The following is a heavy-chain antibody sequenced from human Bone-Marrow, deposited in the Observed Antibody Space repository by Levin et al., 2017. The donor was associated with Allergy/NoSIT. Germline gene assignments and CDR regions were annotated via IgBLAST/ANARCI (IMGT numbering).Heavy chain of an antibody. CDR1: GFTFSNAW. J-gene: IGHJ6*03. CDR2: IKSKTDGGTT. Sequence: GESLKISCAASGFTFSNAWMSWVRQAPGKGLEWVGRIKSKTDGGTTDYAAPVKGRFTISRDDSKNTLYLQMNSLKTEDTAVYYCTMASRSCYSTCHYMDVWGKGTTVTVSS. V-gene: IGHV3-15*01. CDR3: TMASRSCYSTCHYMDV. D-gene: IGHD3-10*01.